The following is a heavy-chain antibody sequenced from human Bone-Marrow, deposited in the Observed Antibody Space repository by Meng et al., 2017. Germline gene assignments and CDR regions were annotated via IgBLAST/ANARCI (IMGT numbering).Heavy chain of an antibody. CDR2: IYYSGST. V-gene: IGHV4-39*07. D-gene: IGHD2-15*01. CDR3: ALGVVAATPSLDY. CDR1: GGSISSSSYY. Sequence: SETLSLTCTVSGGSISSSSYYWGWIRQPPGKGLEWIGSIYYSGSTYYNPSLKSRVTISVDTSKNQFSLKLSSVTAADTAVYYCALGVVAATPSLDYWGQGTLVTVSS. J-gene: IGHJ4*02.